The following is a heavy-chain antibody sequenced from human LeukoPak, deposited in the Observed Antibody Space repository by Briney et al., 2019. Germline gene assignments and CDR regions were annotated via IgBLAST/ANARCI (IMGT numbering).Heavy chain of an antibody. J-gene: IGHJ3*02. V-gene: IGHV1-46*01. Sequence: ASVKVSCKASGYTFTSYYIHWVRQAPGQGLEWMGIINPSGGSTSYAQRFQGRVTMTRDTSTSTAYMELSSLRSEDTAVYYCGGTAIGNDAFDIWGQGTMVTVSS. CDR1: GYTFTSYY. D-gene: IGHD2-21*02. CDR2: INPSGGST. CDR3: GGTAIGNDAFDI.